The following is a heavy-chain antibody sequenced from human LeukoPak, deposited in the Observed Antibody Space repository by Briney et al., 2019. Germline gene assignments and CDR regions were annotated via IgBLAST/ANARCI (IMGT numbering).Heavy chain of an antibody. CDR2: IIPELGVS. CDR1: GGTFSTFV. D-gene: IGHD3-22*01. CDR3: SREGVYVPDGSGYHRDAFDI. J-gene: IGHJ3*02. Sequence: SVKVSCKASGGTFSTFVITWVRQAPGQGLEWMGRIIPELGVSNFAHKLKGRVTITADTSTNTVHLELSRLESGDTAVYYCSREGVYVPDGSGYHRDAFDIWGQGTLVIVSS. V-gene: IGHV1-69*04.